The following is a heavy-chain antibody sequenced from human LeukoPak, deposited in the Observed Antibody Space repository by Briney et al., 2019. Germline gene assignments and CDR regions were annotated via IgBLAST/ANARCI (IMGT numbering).Heavy chain of an antibody. D-gene: IGHD2-2*01. CDR3: ARSRAEIVPAAMHFDY. J-gene: IGHJ4*02. Sequence: GGSLRLSCAASGFTFDDYAMHWVRQAPGKGLEWVSGISWNSGSIGYADSVKGRFTISRDNAKNTLYLQMNSLRAEDTAVYYCARSRAEIVPAAMHFDYWGQGTLVTVSS. CDR2: ISWNSGSI. V-gene: IGHV3-9*01. CDR1: GFTFDDYA.